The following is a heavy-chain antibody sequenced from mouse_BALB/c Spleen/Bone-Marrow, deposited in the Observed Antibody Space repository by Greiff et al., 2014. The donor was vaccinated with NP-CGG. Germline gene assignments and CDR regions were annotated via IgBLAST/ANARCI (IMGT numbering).Heavy chain of an antibody. D-gene: IGHD1-1*01. Sequence: EVQLQQSGSELVKPGASVKLSGAASGFNIKDTYMHWVKQRPEQGLEWIGRIDPANGDTKYDPKFQGKATITADTSSNTAYLQLSSLTSEDTAVYYCTRPSFYYGSSYWYFDVWGAGTTVTVSS. CDR3: TRPSFYYGSSYWYFDV. CDR1: GFNIKDTY. V-gene: IGHV14-3*02. J-gene: IGHJ1*01. CDR2: IDPANGDT.